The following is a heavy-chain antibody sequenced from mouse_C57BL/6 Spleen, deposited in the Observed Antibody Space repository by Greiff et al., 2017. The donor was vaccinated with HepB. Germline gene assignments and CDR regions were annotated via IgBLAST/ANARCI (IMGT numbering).Heavy chain of an antibody. CDR3: ARSGGYGLFDY. D-gene: IGHD1-2*01. V-gene: IGHV1-63*01. CDR2: IYPGGGYT. Sequence: QVQLKESGAELVRPGTSVKMSCKASGYTFTNYWIGWAKQRPGHGLEWIGDIYPGGGYTNDNEKFKGKATLTADKSSSTAYMQFSSLTSEDSAIYYCARSGGYGLFDYWGQGTTLTVSS. CDR1: GYTFTNYW. J-gene: IGHJ2*01.